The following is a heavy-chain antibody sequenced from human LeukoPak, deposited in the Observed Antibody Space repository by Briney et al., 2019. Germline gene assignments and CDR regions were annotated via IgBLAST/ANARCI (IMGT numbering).Heavy chain of an antibody. Sequence: PSETLSLTCTVSGGSISSYYWSWIRQPPGKGREWVGYMYYSGSTKYNPSLKSRVPISVDTSKNQFSLKLGSVTAADTAVYYCARTYGDYGDNWFDPWGQGTLVTVSS. CDR1: GGSISSYY. J-gene: IGHJ5*02. CDR2: MYYSGST. D-gene: IGHD4-17*01. CDR3: ARTYGDYGDNWFDP. V-gene: IGHV4-59*01.